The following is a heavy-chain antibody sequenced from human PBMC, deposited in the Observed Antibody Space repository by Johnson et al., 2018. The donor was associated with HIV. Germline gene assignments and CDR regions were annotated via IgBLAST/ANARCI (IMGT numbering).Heavy chain of an antibody. CDR1: GFTFSSYC. Sequence: VQLVESGGGVVQPGRSLRLSCAASGFTFSSYCMSWVRHAPGKGLEWVANIKQDGSEKYYVDSVKGRFTISRDNAKNSLYLQMNSLRAEDTAVYYCARDFGYSSGWYRDDAFDIWGQGTMVTVSS. CDR3: ARDFGYSSGWYRDDAFDI. D-gene: IGHD6-19*01. V-gene: IGHV3-7*01. CDR2: IKQDGSEK. J-gene: IGHJ3*02.